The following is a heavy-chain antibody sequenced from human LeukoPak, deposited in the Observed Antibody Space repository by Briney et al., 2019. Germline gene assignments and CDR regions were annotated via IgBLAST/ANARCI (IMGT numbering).Heavy chain of an antibody. CDR1: GFTLRSHW. V-gene: IGHV3-74*03. CDR3: AREDWTKEFGY. Sequence: GGSVRLSCAASGFTLRSHWMHWVRQAPGKGLVWVSRINTDGSNIKYVDSVKGRFTISRDNAKNSLYLQMNSLRAEDTAVYYCAREDWTKEFGYWGQGTLVTVSS. CDR2: INTDGSNI. D-gene: IGHD3-10*01. J-gene: IGHJ4*02.